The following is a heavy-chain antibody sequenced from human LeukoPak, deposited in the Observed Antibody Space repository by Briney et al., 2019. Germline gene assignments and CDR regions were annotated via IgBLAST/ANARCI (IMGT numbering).Heavy chain of an antibody. CDR2: ISSSSSYI. D-gene: IGHD4-17*01. V-gene: IGHV3-21*01. CDR3: ARAEGDYLNYYGMDV. Sequence: PGGSLRLSCAASGFTFSSYEMNWVRQAPGKGLEWVSSISSSSSYIYYADSVKGRFTISRDNAKNSLCLQMNSLRAEDTAVYYCARAEGDYLNYYGMDVWGQGTTVTVSS. CDR1: GFTFSSYE. J-gene: IGHJ6*02.